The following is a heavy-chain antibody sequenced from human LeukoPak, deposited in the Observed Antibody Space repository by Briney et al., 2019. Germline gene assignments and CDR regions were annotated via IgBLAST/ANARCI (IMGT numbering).Heavy chain of an antibody. J-gene: IGHJ4*02. CDR2: IYYSGST. CDR1: GGSISSSSYY. V-gene: IGHV4-39*01. D-gene: IGHD3-3*01. Sequence: SETLSLTCTVSGGSISSSSYYWGWIRQPPGKGLEWIGSIYYSGSTNYNPSLKSRVTISVDTSKNQFSLKLSSVTAADTAVYYCARRYYDFWSGYIDHWGQGTLVTVSS. CDR3: ARRYYDFWSGYIDH.